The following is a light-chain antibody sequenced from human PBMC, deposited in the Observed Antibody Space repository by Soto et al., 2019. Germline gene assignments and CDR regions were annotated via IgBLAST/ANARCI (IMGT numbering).Light chain of an antibody. V-gene: IGLV2-14*01. Sequence: QSVLTQPASVSGSPGQSITISCTGTSSDVGGYNYVSWYQQHPGKAPKVMIYEVSNRPSGVSNRFSGSKSGNTASLTISGLQAEDEADYYCSSYTSSSRYVFGTGTKLIVL. CDR1: SSDVGGYNY. J-gene: IGLJ1*01. CDR3: SSYTSSSRYV. CDR2: EVS.